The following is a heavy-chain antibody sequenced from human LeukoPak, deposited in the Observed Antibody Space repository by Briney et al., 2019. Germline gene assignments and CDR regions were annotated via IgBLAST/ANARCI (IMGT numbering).Heavy chain of an antibody. V-gene: IGHV6-1*01. D-gene: IGHD6-13*01. Sequence: SQTLSLTCAISGDSVSSNSAAWNWIRQSPSRGLEWLGRTYYRSKWYNDYAVSVKSRITINPDTSKNQFSLQLNSVTPEDTAVYYCARAYSSSWYRIENFDYWGQGTLVTVSS. CDR2: TYYRSKWYN. CDR3: ARAYSSSWYRIENFDY. CDR1: GDSVSSNSAA. J-gene: IGHJ4*02.